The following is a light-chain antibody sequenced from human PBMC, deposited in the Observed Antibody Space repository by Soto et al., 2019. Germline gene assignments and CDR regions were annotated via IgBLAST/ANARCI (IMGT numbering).Light chain of an antibody. CDR1: SSNIGAGYA. CDR2: GNS. Sequence: QSVLTQPPSVSGAPGQRVTISCTGSSSNIGAGYAVHWYQQLPKTAPKLLIYGNSNRPSGVPDRFSASKSGTSASLAITGFQAEDEADYYCQSYDSSLSGVVFGGGTKLTVL. CDR3: QSYDSSLSGVV. J-gene: IGLJ3*02. V-gene: IGLV1-40*01.